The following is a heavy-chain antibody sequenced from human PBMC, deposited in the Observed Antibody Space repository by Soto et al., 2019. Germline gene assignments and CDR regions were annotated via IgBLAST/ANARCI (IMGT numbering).Heavy chain of an antibody. Sequence: SETLSLTCAVYGGSFSGYYWSWIRQPPGKGLEWIGEINHSGSTNYNPSLKSRVTISVDTSKNQFSLKLSSVTAADTAVYYCARWRQWLTRKDNRFDPWGQGTLVTVSS. V-gene: IGHV4-34*01. J-gene: IGHJ5*02. CDR2: INHSGST. D-gene: IGHD6-19*01. CDR1: GGSFSGYY. CDR3: ARWRQWLTRKDNRFDP.